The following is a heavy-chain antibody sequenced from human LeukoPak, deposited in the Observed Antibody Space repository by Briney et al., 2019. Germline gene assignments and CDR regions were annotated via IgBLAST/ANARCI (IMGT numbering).Heavy chain of an antibody. CDR1: GFTFSSYN. CDR2: ITSSSRYI. D-gene: IGHD1-26*01. Sequence: PGGSLRLSCAASGFTFSSYNMNWVRQAPGKGLEWASSITSSSRYIYYADSVKGRFTISRDNAKNSLYLQMNSLRAEDTAIYFCASPSNSGSYYRFDYWGQGTLVTVSS. V-gene: IGHV3-21*01. J-gene: IGHJ4*02. CDR3: ASPSNSGSYYRFDY.